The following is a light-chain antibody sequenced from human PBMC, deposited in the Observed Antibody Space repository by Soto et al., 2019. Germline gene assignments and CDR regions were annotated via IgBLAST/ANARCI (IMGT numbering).Light chain of an antibody. J-gene: IGKJ4*01. CDR3: QQYGSSPLT. CDR2: RAS. Sequence: EIVLTQSPGTLSLSPGERATLSCRASQSVSNSNLAWYQQKPGQAPRLLIYRASIRATGIPDRFTGSGSGTDFTLTISRLEPEDFAVYYCQQYGSSPLTFGGGTKVDIK. V-gene: IGKV3-20*01. CDR1: QSVSNSN.